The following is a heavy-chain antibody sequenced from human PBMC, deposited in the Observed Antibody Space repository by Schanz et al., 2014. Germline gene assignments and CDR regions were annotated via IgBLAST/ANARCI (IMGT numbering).Heavy chain of an antibody. Sequence: EVQLAESGGGLVQPGGSLRLSCAASGFTFSGFWMTWVRQAPGKGLEWVSYIGNGGVTIYYADSVKGRFTISRDNAKRSLFLQMNSLRVEDTAVYFCVSQTGSPNYWGQGTLVTVSS. CDR1: GFTFSGFW. CDR2: IGNGGVTI. CDR3: VSQTGSPNY. D-gene: IGHD6-13*01. J-gene: IGHJ4*02. V-gene: IGHV3-48*04.